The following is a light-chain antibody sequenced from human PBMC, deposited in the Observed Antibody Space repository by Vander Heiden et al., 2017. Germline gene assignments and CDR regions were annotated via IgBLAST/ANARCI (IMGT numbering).Light chain of an antibody. CDR3: QQSYTMPQT. CDR1: QNINYF. Sequence: DIQITQAPSSLSASVGDRVTITFRASQNINYFLNWYQQRPGTAPHLLIYAASSLQSGVPSRFSGSGSGTDFTVTISSLRPEDFATYYCQQSYTMPQTFGRGTKVEVK. V-gene: IGKV1-39*01. J-gene: IGKJ1*01. CDR2: AAS.